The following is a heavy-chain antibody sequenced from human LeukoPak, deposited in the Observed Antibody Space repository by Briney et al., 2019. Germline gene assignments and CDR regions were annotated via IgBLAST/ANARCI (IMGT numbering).Heavy chain of an antibody. CDR2: ISSSSSYI. CDR1: GFTFSSYS. J-gene: IGHJ4*02. V-gene: IGHV3-21*01. Sequence: GGSLRLSCAASGFTFSSYSMNWVRHAPGKGLEWVSSISSSSSYIYYADSVKGRFTISRDNAKNSLYLQMNSLRAEDTAVYYCARDLITMVRGVIWNWGQGTLVTVSS. D-gene: IGHD3-10*01. CDR3: ARDLITMVRGVIWN.